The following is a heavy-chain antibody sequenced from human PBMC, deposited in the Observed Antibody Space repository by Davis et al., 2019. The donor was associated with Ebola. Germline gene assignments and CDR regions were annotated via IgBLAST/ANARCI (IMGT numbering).Heavy chain of an antibody. CDR1: GGSVSSHC. CDR2: IQYSGST. J-gene: IGHJ5*02. CDR3: ARDRSTAAAGGWFDP. Sequence: SETLSLTCTISGGSVSSHCWSWIRQPPGKGLEWIGYIQYSGSTTYNPSLKSRVTISVDTSKRQFSLRLTSVTAADTAMYYCARDRSTAAAGGWFDPWGQGTQVIVSS. D-gene: IGHD2-2*01. V-gene: IGHV4-59*02.